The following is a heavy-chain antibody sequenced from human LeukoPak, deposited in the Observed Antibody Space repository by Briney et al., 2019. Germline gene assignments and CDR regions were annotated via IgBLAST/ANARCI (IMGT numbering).Heavy chain of an antibody. CDR1: GFTFSRHW. CDR2: ISTDARTI. V-gene: IGHV3-74*01. J-gene: IGHJ4*02. Sequence: GGSLRLSCAASGFTFSRHWMHWVRQAPGKGLVWVSHISTDARTITYADFVKGRFTISRDNAKNTVYLQMNSLRAEDTALYYCVRGQATAWGLDYWGQGTLVTVSS. CDR3: VRGQATAWGLDY. D-gene: IGHD6-13*01.